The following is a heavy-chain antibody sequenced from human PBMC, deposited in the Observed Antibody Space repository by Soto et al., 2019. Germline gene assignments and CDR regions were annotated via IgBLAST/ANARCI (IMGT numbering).Heavy chain of an antibody. CDR3: ASGMATIGKLDH. Sequence: GASVKVSCKASGGTFSSYAISWVRQAPGQGLEWMGGIIPIFGTANYAQKFQGRVTITADKSTSTAYMELSSLRSEDTAVYYCASGMATIGKLDHWGQGTLVTVSS. CDR2: IIPIFGTA. V-gene: IGHV1-69*06. J-gene: IGHJ4*02. D-gene: IGHD5-12*01. CDR1: GGTFSSYA.